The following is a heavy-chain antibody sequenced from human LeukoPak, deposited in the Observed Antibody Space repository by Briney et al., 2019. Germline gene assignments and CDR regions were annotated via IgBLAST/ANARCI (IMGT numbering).Heavy chain of an antibody. D-gene: IGHD6-13*01. Sequence: PGGSLRLSCAVSGFTFSSYGMIWVRQAPGKGLEWVSGISGSGGYTYYADSEKGRFTISRDNSKNTLYLQMNSLRAEDTAVYFCAKAGFSSSWSKPDNWFDPWGQGTLVTVSS. CDR3: AKAGFSSSWSKPDNWFDP. J-gene: IGHJ5*02. CDR2: ISGSGGYT. CDR1: GFTFSSYG. V-gene: IGHV3-23*01.